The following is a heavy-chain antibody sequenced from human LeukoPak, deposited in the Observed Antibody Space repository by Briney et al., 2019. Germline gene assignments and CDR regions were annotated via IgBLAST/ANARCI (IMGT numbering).Heavy chain of an antibody. V-gene: IGHV4-39*01. D-gene: IGHD1-14*01. J-gene: IGHJ3*02. CDR1: GGSISSSSYY. CDR2: IYYSGST. CDR3: ASRRSYAFDI. Sequence: SETLSLTCTVSGGSISSSSYYWGWIRQPPGTGLEWIGSIYYSGSTYYNPSLKSRVTISVDTSKNQFSLKLSSVTAADTAVYYCASRRSYAFDIWGQGTMVTVSS.